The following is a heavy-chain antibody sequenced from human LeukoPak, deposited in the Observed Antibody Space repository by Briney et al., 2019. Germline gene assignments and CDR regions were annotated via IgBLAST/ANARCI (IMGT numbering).Heavy chain of an antibody. Sequence: PSETLSLTCAVSGGSISSSNWWSWVRQPPGEGLEWMGEIYHSGSTNYNPSLKSRVTISVDKSKNQFSLKLSSVTAADTAVYYCARARPYGSGSYYNDPDYWGQGTLVTVSS. CDR2: IYHSGST. CDR3: ARARPYGSGSYYNDPDY. J-gene: IGHJ4*02. V-gene: IGHV4-4*02. D-gene: IGHD3-10*01. CDR1: GGSISSSNW.